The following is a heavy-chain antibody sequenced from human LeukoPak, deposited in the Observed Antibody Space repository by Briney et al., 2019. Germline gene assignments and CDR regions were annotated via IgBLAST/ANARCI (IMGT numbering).Heavy chain of an antibody. J-gene: IGHJ4*02. D-gene: IGHD6-19*01. CDR2: IRNNGATT. Sequence: PGGSLRLSCAASGITFSSYAMTWVRQAPGKGLEWVASIRNNGATTDYADPVKGRFSISRDNSKNTLYLQMNSLRAEDTAVYYCAKAYHDSGCLIDYWGQGTLVTVSS. CDR1: GITFSSYA. CDR3: AKAYHDSGCLIDY. V-gene: IGHV3-23*01.